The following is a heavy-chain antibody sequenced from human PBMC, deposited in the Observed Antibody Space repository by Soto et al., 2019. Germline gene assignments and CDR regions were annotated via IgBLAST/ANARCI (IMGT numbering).Heavy chain of an antibody. CDR3: ARAAMGGSSWPFDY. CDR1: GGSISSSNW. J-gene: IGHJ4*02. V-gene: IGHV4-4*02. Sequence: QVQLQESGPGLVKPSGTLSLTCAVSGGSISSSNWWSWVRQPPGKGLEWIGEIYHSGSTNYNPSLKSRVTLSVDKSKNQFSRKLSSVTAADTAVYYCARAAMGGSSWPFDYWGQGTLVTVSS. D-gene: IGHD6-13*01. CDR2: IYHSGST.